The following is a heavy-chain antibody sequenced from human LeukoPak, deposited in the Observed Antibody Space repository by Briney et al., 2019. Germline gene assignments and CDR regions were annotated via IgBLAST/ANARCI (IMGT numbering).Heavy chain of an antibody. D-gene: IGHD2-2*01. Sequence: GGSLRLSCAASGFTFSSYAMSWVRQAPGKGLEWVSGTSGRGGSTYYADSVKGRFTISRDNSKNTLYLQMNSLRAEDTAVYYCAKPHCSSTSCPFGFYYGMDVWGQGTTVTVSS. CDR1: GFTFSSYA. CDR3: AKPHCSSTSCPFGFYYGMDV. J-gene: IGHJ6*02. V-gene: IGHV3-23*01. CDR2: TSGRGGST.